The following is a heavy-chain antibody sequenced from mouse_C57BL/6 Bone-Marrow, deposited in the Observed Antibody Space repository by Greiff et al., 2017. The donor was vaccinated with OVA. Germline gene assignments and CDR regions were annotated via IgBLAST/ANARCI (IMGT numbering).Heavy chain of an antibody. CDR3: ARFDYALYYAMDD. D-gene: IGHD2-4*01. CDR2: ISYSGST. CDR1: GYSITSGYD. V-gene: IGHV3-1*01. J-gene: IGHJ4*01. Sequence: EVQLQESGPGMVKPSQSLSLTCTVTGYSITSGYDWHWIRHFPGNKLEWMGYISYSGSTNYNPSLKSRISITHDTSKNHLFLKLNSVTTEDTATYYCARFDYALYYAMDDWGQGTSVTVSS.